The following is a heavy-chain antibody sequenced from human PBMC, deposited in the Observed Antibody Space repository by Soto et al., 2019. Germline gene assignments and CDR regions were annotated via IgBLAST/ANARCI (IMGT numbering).Heavy chain of an antibody. J-gene: IGHJ3*02. D-gene: IGHD3-3*01. Sequence: ASVKVSCKASGYTFTSYGISWVRQAPGQGLEWMGWISASNGNTNYEQQLQGRVTMTTDTSTSTAYMELRSLRSDDTAVYYCARGHTTIFGVGNDAFDIWGQGTMVTVSS. CDR3: ARGHTTIFGVGNDAFDI. CDR1: GYTFTSYG. V-gene: IGHV1-18*04. CDR2: ISASNGNT.